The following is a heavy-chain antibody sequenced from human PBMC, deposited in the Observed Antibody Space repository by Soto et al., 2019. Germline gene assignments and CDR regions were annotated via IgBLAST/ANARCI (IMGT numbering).Heavy chain of an antibody. J-gene: IGHJ4*02. Sequence: EVQLLESGGGLVQPGGSLRLSCAASGFTFSSYAMSWVRQAPGKGLEWVSAISGSGGSTYYADSAKGRFTISRDNSKNTLYLQMNSLRAEDTAVYYCAKDRGYSGYEDYWGQGTLVTVSS. D-gene: IGHD5-12*01. CDR1: GFTFSSYA. V-gene: IGHV3-23*01. CDR3: AKDRGYSGYEDY. CDR2: ISGSGGST.